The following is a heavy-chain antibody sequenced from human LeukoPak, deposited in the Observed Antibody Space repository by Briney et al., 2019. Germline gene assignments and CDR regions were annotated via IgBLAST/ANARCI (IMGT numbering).Heavy chain of an antibody. V-gene: IGHV3-53*01. CDR1: GFTFSNYS. CDR3: ARVYSYGSGDY. J-gene: IGHJ4*02. Sequence: PGGSLRLSCAASGFTFSNYSMAWVRQAPGKGLEWVSVIYSGGSTYYADSVKGRFTISRDNSKDTLYLQMNSLRAEDTAVYYCARVYSYGSGDYWGQGTLVTVPS. D-gene: IGHD5-18*01. CDR2: IYSGGST.